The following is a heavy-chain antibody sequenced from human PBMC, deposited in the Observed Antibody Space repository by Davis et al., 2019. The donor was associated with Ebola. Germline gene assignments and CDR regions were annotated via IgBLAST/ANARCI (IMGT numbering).Heavy chain of an antibody. CDR1: GFTFSSHW. Sequence: GESLKISCAASGFTFSSHWMTWVRPAPGKGLEWVATIKEHGSEKDYADSVKGRFTISRDNSKNTLYLQMTSLRTEDTALYYCVKGRATAGRFDYWGQGTLVTVSS. V-gene: IGHV3-7*01. D-gene: IGHD6-13*01. J-gene: IGHJ4*02. CDR2: IKEHGSEK. CDR3: VKGRATAGRFDY.